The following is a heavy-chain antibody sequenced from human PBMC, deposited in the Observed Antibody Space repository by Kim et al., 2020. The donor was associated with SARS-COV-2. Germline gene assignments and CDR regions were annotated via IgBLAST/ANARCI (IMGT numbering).Heavy chain of an antibody. V-gene: IGHV3-23*01. Sequence: GGSLRLSCAGSAFTFNKFAMAWVRPAPGKGLEWVAGISAIGAAKYYADSVKGRFTISRHNSKNTLTLQMNSLRVEYSATYYCAKYEWSSYFFFDYFDSGGTGSRVTVFS. D-gene: IGHD3-3*01. CDR3: AKYEWSSYFFFDYFDS. CDR1: AFTFNKFA. CDR2: ISAIGAAK. J-gene: IGHJ4*02.